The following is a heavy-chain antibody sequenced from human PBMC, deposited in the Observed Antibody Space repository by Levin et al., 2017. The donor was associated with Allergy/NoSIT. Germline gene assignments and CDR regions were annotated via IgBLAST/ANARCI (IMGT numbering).Heavy chain of an antibody. CDR3: AKDGGNSPFDY. CDR1: GFTFSSYG. D-gene: IGHD4-23*01. CDR2: ISYDGSNK. J-gene: IGHJ4*02. Sequence: GGSLRLSCAASGFTFSSYGMHWVRQAPGKGLEWVAVISYDGSNKYYADSVKGRFTISRDNSKNTLYLQMNSLRAEDTAVYYCAKDGGNSPFDYWGQGTLVTVSS. V-gene: IGHV3-30*18.